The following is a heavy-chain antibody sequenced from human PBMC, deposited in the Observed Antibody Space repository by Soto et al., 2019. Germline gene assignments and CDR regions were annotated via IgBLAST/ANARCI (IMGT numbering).Heavy chain of an antibody. CDR1: GYSFTSYW. V-gene: IGHV5-51*01. Sequence: PGESLKLSCKGSGYSFTSYWIGWVRQMPGKGLEWMGIIYPGDSDTRYSPSFQGQVTISADKSISTAYLQWSSLKASDTAMYYCARTAAAGKYYYGMDVWGQGTTVTVSS. CDR3: ARTAAAGKYYYGMDV. CDR2: IYPGDSDT. J-gene: IGHJ6*02. D-gene: IGHD6-13*01.